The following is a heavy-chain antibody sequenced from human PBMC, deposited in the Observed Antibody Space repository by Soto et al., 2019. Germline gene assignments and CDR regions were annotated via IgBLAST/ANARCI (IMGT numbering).Heavy chain of an antibody. CDR1: GYTFTGYY. CDR2: INPNSGGT. D-gene: IGHD3-22*01. J-gene: IGHJ6*02. CDR3: ASITRDYYDSSGYYSYYYYYGMDV. V-gene: IGHV1-2*02. Sequence: GASVKVSCKASGYTFTGYYMHWVRQAPGQGLEWMGWINPNSGGTNYAQKFQGRVTMTRDTSISTAYMELSRLRSDDTAVYYCASITRDYYDSSGYYSYYYYYGMDVWGQGTTVTVS.